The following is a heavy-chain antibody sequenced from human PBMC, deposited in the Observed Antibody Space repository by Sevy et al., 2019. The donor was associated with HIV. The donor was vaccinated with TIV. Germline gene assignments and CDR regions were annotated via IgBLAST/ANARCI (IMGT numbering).Heavy chain of an antibody. CDR3: ARDSLPYDFWSGYYYYYYYGMDV. V-gene: IGHV3-48*02. J-gene: IGHJ6*02. CDR1: GFTLSSYS. D-gene: IGHD3-3*01. CDR2: ISSSSSAI. Sequence: GGSLRLSCAASGFTLSSYSMNWVRQAPGKGLEWVSYISSSSSAIYYAYSVKGRFTISRDNAKNSLYLQMNSLRDEDTAVYYCARDSLPYDFWSGYYYYYYYGMDVWGQGTTVTVSS.